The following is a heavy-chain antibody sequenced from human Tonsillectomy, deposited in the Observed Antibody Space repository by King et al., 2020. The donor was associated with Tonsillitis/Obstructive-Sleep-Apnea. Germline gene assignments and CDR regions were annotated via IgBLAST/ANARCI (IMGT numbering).Heavy chain of an antibody. D-gene: IGHD3-10*01. J-gene: IGHJ6*03. CDR3: ARSNDYGSGSYSRYYYYMDV. CDR1: GGSFSGYY. V-gene: IGHV4-34*01. Sequence: VQLQQWGAGLLKPSETLSLTCGVYGGSFSGYYWSWIRQPPGKGLEWIGEINHSGSTNYNPSLKSRVTISVDTSKNQFSLKLSSVTAADTAVYYCARSNDYGSGSYSRYYYYMDVWGKGTTVTFSS. CDR2: INHSGST.